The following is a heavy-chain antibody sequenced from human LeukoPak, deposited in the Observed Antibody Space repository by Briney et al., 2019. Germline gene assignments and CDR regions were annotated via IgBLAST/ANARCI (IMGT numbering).Heavy chain of an antibody. J-gene: IGHJ4*02. D-gene: IGHD6-13*01. Sequence: PSETLSLTCTVSGGSISSGDYYWSWIRQPPGKGLEWIGYIYYSGSTHYNPSLKSRVTISVDTSKNQFSLKLSSVTAADTAVYYCAAYSSSWGYFDYWGQGTLVTVSS. CDR2: IYYSGST. CDR3: AAYSSSWGYFDY. V-gene: IGHV4-30-4*01. CDR1: GGSISSGDYY.